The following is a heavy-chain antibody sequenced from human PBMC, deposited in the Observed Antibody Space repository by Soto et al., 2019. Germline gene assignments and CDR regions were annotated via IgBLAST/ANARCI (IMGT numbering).Heavy chain of an antibody. CDR3: AKGAIHLYSYGMEA. J-gene: IGHJ6*01. D-gene: IGHD2-8*01. CDR1: GLRFYDYA. CDR2: SSLTSVSI. V-gene: IGHV3-9*01. Sequence: SLRLPCARCGLRFYDYAIHWVLQSPGKGLGWVSGSSLTSVSIDYAYTVKGRFTISRHNAKNSVYLQMNSLSTEDTSLYYLAKGAIHLYSYGMEAWEQGPTGIVSS.